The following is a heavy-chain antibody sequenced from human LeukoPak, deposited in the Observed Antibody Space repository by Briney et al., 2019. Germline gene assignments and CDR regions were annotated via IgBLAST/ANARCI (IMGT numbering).Heavy chain of an antibody. D-gene: IGHD3-22*01. Sequence: PSETLSLTCTVSGVSVSSGSYYWNWIRQPPGKGLEWIGYIYYTGSANFNPSLKSRVTISLDTSKNQFSPKLSSVTAADTAVYYCARSRGAYYASSGSLDYWGQGTLVTVSS. V-gene: IGHV4-61*01. CDR2: IYYTGSA. CDR1: GVSVSSGSYY. J-gene: IGHJ4*02. CDR3: ARSRGAYYASSGSLDY.